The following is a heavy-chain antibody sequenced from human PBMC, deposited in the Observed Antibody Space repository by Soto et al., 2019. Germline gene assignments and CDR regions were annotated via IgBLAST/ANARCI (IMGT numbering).Heavy chain of an antibody. J-gene: IGHJ4*02. D-gene: IGHD1-1*01. CDR1: GGSLSGYF. CDR2: INHSGIT. Sequence: SETLSLTCTVSGGSLSGYFWTWIRQPPGKGLEWLAEINHSGITNYNPSVESRVSMSVDTSKNQFSLRLYSVTAADTAVYYCVRGPYNYNSRYFDYWGQGTLVTVSS. V-gene: IGHV4-34*01. CDR3: VRGPYNYNSRYFDY.